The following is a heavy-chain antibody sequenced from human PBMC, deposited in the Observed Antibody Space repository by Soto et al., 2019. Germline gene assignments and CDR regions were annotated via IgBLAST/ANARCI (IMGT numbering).Heavy chain of an antibody. V-gene: IGHV1-3*01. CDR3: GRDQSGTGYYVDWFDP. J-gene: IGHJ5*02. CDR2: INAGNSKT. Sequence: QVHFVQPGAEVKKPGASVKVSCKASGYTFSGHAIHWLRQAPGQRPEWLGWINAGNSKTYYSEKFEGRVTFTRDTVATTVNMELTSLTSEDTAVYYCGRDQSGTGYYVDWFDPWGQGTLVTVSS. D-gene: IGHD3-10*02. CDR1: GYTFSGHA.